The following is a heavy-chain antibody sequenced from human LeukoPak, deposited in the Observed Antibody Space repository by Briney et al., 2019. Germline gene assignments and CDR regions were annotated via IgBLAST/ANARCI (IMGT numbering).Heavy chain of an antibody. Sequence: ASVKVSCKASGYTFTSYAMHWVRQAPGQQLEGMGWSNAGNGNTKYSQKLQGRVTITKDTSASTSYMELSSMRSDDTVVCCCAVIAVAVAFDYWGQGTLVTVSS. V-gene: IGHV1-3*01. CDR2: SNAGNGNT. J-gene: IGHJ4*02. CDR3: AVIAVAVAFDY. D-gene: IGHD6-19*01. CDR1: GYTFTSYA.